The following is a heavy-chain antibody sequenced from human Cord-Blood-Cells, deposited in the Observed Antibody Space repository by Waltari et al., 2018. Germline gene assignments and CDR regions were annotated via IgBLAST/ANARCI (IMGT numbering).Heavy chain of an antibody. Sequence: QLQLQESGPGPVKPSETLSLTCTVSGGSISSSSYYWGWIRQPPGKGLEWIGSIHYSGSTHNNPPLTSRATISVDTSKNQFPLKLSSVTAADTAVYYCARQIVELGVVIDAFDILGQGTMVTVSS. CDR1: GGSISSSSYY. D-gene: IGHD2-2*01. CDR3: ARQIVELGVVIDAFDI. CDR2: IHYSGST. J-gene: IGHJ3*02. V-gene: IGHV4-39*01.